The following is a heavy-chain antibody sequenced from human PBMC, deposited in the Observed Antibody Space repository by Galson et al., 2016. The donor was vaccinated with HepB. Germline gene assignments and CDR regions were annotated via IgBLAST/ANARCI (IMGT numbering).Heavy chain of an antibody. CDR3: AREDGLSNMWLAS. D-gene: IGHD6-19*01. CDR2: INPIFATA. V-gene: IGHV1-69*06. J-gene: IGHJ4*02. Sequence: SVKVSCKAPGDTFSVFAIIWVRQAPGQGLEWMGGINPIFATANYAQKFQGRVSITADKSTSTAYMELSNLRSEDTAVYYCAREDGLSNMWLASWGQGTLVTVSS. CDR1: GDTFSVFA.